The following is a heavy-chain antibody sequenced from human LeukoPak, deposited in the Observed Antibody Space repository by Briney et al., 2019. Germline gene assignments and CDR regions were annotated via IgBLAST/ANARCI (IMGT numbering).Heavy chain of an antibody. V-gene: IGHV3-13*04. D-gene: IGHD6-13*01. Sequence: PGGSLRLSCAASGFTFSSYDMHWVRQATGKGLEWASAIGTAGDTYYPGSVKGRFTISRENAKNSFYLQMNNLRAGDTAVYYCARGADYSSSWYRGSDAFDIWGQGTLVTVSS. CDR3: ARGADYSSSWYRGSDAFDI. J-gene: IGHJ3*02. CDR1: GFTFSSYD. CDR2: IGTAGDT.